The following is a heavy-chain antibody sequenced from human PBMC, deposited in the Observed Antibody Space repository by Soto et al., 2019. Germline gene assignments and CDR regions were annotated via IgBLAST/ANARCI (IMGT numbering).Heavy chain of an antibody. D-gene: IGHD2-15*01. CDR3: AKDAAATPYYFDY. V-gene: IGHV3-9*01. CDR2: ISWSSGTI. Sequence: GGSLRLSCAASGFTFDDYAMHWVRQAPGKGLEWVSGISWSSGTIVYADSVKGRFTISRDNAKNSLYLQMNSLRAEDTALYYCAKDAAATPYYFDYWGQGTLVTVSS. J-gene: IGHJ4*02. CDR1: GFTFDDYA.